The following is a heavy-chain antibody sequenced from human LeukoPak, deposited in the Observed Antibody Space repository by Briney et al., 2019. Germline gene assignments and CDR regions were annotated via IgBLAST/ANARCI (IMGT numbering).Heavy chain of an antibody. Sequence: GGSLRLSCSASGFSLSDYGMSWVRQAPGKGLEWVSYITMNSVRLYADSMKGRFTISRDNDKNSVYLQTNSLRDEDTAVYYCTRGRYQFLGPNDYWGQGSLVTVSS. CDR2: ITMNSVR. CDR1: GFSLSDYG. V-gene: IGHV3-48*02. J-gene: IGHJ4*02. CDR3: TRGRYQFLGPNDY. D-gene: IGHD2-2*01.